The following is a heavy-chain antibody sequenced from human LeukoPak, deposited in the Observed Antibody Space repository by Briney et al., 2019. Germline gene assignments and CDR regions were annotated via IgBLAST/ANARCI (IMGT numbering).Heavy chain of an antibody. D-gene: IGHD1-26*01. CDR1: GFTFSSYE. V-gene: IGHV3-48*03. CDR2: ISSSGSTT. Sequence: GGSLRLSCAASGFTFSSYEMNWVRQAPGKGLEWVSYISSSGSTTYYADSVKGRFTISRDNSKNTLYLQMNSLRAEDTAVYYCARGNSGSYSYYYYYMDVWGKGTTVTISS. J-gene: IGHJ6*03. CDR3: ARGNSGSYSYYYYYMDV.